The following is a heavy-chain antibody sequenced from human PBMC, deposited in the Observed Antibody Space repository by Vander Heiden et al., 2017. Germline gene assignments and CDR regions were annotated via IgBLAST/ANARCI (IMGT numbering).Heavy chain of an antibody. CDR1: CLPFSTAG. V-gene: IGHV3-15*07. CDR2: IKSKTDGGTT. D-gene: IGHD3-10*01. Sequence: EVQLVESGGGLVKPGGSLRRSCAASCLPFSTAGMTWVPHAPGKGLEWVGRIKSKTDGGTTDYAAPVKGRFTISRDDSKNTLYLQMNSLKTEDTAVYYCTTDRMYYGSGSYGDYWGQGTLVTVSS. J-gene: IGHJ4*02. CDR3: TTDRMYYGSGSYGDY.